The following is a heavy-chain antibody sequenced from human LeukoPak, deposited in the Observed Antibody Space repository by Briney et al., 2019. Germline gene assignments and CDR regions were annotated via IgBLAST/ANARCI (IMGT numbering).Heavy chain of an antibody. CDR3: ARPYYYDSRIDP. Sequence: PSETLSLTCTVSGGSISSGDYCWSWIRQPPGKGLEWIAYMYYSGSTYYNPSLKSRVTMSADTSKNQLSLKLSSVTAADTAVYYCARPYYYDSRIDPWGQGILVTVSS. CDR1: GGSISSGDYC. D-gene: IGHD3-22*01. CDR2: MYYSGST. J-gene: IGHJ5*02. V-gene: IGHV4-30-4*01.